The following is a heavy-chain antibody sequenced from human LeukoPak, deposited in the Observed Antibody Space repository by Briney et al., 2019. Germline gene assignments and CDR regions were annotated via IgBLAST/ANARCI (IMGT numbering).Heavy chain of an antibody. Sequence: GGSLRLSCAASGFTFSSYSMNWVRQAPGKGLEWVSSISSSSSYIYYADSVKGRFTISRDNSKNTLYLQMNSLRAEDTAVYYCAKGGDMVRGVYNWFDPWGQGTLVTVSS. J-gene: IGHJ5*02. D-gene: IGHD3-10*01. CDR1: GFTFSSYS. V-gene: IGHV3-21*04. CDR3: AKGGDMVRGVYNWFDP. CDR2: ISSSSSYI.